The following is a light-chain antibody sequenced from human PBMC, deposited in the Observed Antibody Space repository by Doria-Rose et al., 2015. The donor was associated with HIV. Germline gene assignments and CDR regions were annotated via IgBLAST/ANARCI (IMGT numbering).Light chain of an antibody. V-gene: IGKV3-20*01. CDR3: HQYGTSWT. CDR2: DGS. CDR1: QSFSSTY. Sequence: TQSPGTLSLSPGERATLSCRAGQSFSSTYLAWYQQKPGQAPSLLIYDGSTRATGIPDRFSASGSGTDFTLTINRLEPEDFALYYCHQYGTSWTSGQGTKVEI. J-gene: IGKJ1*01.